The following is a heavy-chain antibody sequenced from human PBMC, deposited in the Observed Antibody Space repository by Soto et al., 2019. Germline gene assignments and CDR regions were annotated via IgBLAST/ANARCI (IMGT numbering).Heavy chain of an antibody. D-gene: IGHD6-19*01. CDR3: AHRRIGVSQWYYGGYDC. J-gene: IGHJ4*02. Sequence: SRPTLVNPTETLTLTCTFSGFSLRTSGVGVGWIRQPPGKALEWLAIIYWDDDKRYSPALRSRLTITKDTSKNQVVLTMTNVDVVDTATYFCAHRRIGVSQWYYGGYDCSEQGTLVTGS. CDR2: IYWDDDK. CDR1: GFSLRTSGVG. V-gene: IGHV2-5*02.